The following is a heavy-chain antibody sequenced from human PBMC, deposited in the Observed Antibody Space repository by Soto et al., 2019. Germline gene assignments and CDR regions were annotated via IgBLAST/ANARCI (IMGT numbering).Heavy chain of an antibody. CDR2: IDPSDSYT. Sequence: GASLKISCKASAYSFTSYWISWVRQMPEKGLEWMGRIDPSDSYTKYSTSFQGHVTISANKSISTAYLQWSSLKASDTAMYYCARRCSGGSCPPYYYGMDVWGQGTTVIVCS. D-gene: IGHD2-15*01. CDR1: AYSFTSYW. J-gene: IGHJ6*02. V-gene: IGHV5-10-1*01. CDR3: ARRCSGGSCPPYYYGMDV.